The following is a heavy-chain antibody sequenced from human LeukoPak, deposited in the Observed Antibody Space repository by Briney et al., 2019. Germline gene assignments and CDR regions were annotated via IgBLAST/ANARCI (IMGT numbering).Heavy chain of an antibody. CDR2: IIPIFGTA. CDR1: GGTFSSYA. J-gene: IGHJ4*02. D-gene: IGHD3-3*01. Sequence: SVKVSCTASGGTFSSYAISWVRQAPGQGLEWMGGIIPIFGTANYAQKFQGRVTITTDESTSTAYMELSSLRSEDTAVYYCARGSNYDFWSGYYEDYWGQGTLVTVSS. V-gene: IGHV1-69*05. CDR3: ARGSNYDFWSGYYEDY.